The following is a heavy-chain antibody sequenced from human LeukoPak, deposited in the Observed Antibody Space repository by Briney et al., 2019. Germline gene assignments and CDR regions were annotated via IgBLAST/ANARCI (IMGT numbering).Heavy chain of an antibody. CDR2: TYYSGSGST. D-gene: IGHD1-7*01. CDR3: ARLNPGTTQAFDI. CDR1: GGSINNYY. Sequence: SETLSLTCTVSGGSINNYYWSWIRQPPGKGLEWIVYTYYSGSGSTNYNPSLKSRVTISVDTSKNQFSLKLSSVTAADTAVYYCARLNPGTTQAFDIWGQGTMVTVSS. V-gene: IGHV4-59*08. J-gene: IGHJ3*02.